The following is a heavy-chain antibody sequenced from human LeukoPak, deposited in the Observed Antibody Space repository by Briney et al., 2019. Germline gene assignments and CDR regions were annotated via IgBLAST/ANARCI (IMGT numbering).Heavy chain of an antibody. Sequence: GASVKVSCKASGGTFSSYAISWVRQAPGQGLEGMGGIIPIFDTANYAQKFQGRVTITADESTSTAYMELSSLRSEDTAVYYCARVGGAIGDTPWGQGTLVTASS. J-gene: IGHJ5*02. V-gene: IGHV1-69*13. CDR2: IIPIFDTA. CDR3: ARVGGAIGDTP. CDR1: GGTFSSYA. D-gene: IGHD3-16*01.